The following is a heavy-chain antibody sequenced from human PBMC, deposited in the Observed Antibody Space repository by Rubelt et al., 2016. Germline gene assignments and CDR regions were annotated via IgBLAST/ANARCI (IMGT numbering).Heavy chain of an antibody. D-gene: IGHD1-26*01. V-gene: IGHV3-23*01. Sequence: EVQLLASGGGLAQPGGSLRLSCAASGFTFSNFAMTWVRQAPGKGLEWVTGISGSGITTYYADSVRGRFTISRDNSKSTLYLQMNSLRAEDTAVYYCAKVVVGLATYDYWGQGTLVTVSS. J-gene: IGHJ4*02. CDR3: AKVVVGLATYDY. CDR1: GFTFSNFA. CDR2: ISGSGITT.